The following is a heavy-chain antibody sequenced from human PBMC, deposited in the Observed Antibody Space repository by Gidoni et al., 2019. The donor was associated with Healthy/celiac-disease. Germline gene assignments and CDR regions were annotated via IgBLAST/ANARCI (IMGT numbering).Heavy chain of an antibody. Sequence: EVQLVEPGGGLIQPGGSLRLSRAASRSTASSNYMSWARKAPGKGLEWVAVIYSGGSTYYAGSVKGRFTISRDNSKNTLYLQMNSLRAEDTAVYYCARDLYDFWSGSLYGMDVWGQGTTVTVSS. CDR2: IYSGGST. D-gene: IGHD3-3*01. V-gene: IGHV3-53*01. J-gene: IGHJ6*02. CDR3: ARDLYDFWSGSLYGMDV. CDR1: RSTASSNY.